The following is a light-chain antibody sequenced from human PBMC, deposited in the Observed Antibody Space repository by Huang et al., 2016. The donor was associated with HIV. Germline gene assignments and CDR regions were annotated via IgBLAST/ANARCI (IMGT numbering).Light chain of an antibody. CDR1: QNISSG. CDR2: KIS. V-gene: IGKV1-5*03. CDR3: QYGET. J-gene: IGKJ1*01. Sequence: DIQLTQSPSTLSASVGDRLTTTCRASQNISSGLAWYQQKPGKAPKLLSYKISSLESGVPSRFSGSGSGTKFTLTINSLQPDDIGTYYCQYGETFGQGSKVEVK.